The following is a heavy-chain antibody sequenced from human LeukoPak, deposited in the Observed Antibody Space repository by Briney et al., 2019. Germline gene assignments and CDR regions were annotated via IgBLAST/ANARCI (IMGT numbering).Heavy chain of an antibody. D-gene: IGHD3-22*01. CDR1: GYTFTGYY. CDR3: AREGTTYYYDSSGYSRSNFDY. V-gene: IGHV1-2*02. CDR2: INPNSGGT. J-gene: IGHJ4*02. Sequence: ASVKVSCKASGYTFTGYYMHWVRQAPGQGLEWMGWINPNSGGTNYAQKFQGRVTMTRDTSISTAYMELSRLRSDDTAVYYCAREGTTYYYDSSGYSRSNFDYWGQGTLVTVS.